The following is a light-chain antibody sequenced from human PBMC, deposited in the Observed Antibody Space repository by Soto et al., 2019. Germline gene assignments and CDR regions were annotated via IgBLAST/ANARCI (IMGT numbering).Light chain of an antibody. CDR2: DSF. CDR1: KSLRSN. CDR3: QQYNNWPPT. V-gene: IGKV3-15*01. J-gene: IGKJ1*01. Sequence: EIVMTQFPATLSVSPGKSATLSCSASKSLRSNIAWYQQKPGQAPRLLIYDSFTRATGIPARFSGSGSGTEFTLTISSLQSEDFPVYYCQQYNNWPPTFGQGTKVDIK.